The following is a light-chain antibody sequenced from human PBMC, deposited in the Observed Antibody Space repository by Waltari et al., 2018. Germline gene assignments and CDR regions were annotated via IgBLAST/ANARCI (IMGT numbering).Light chain of an antibody. CDR3: SSYTSSSICV. V-gene: IGLV2-14*01. CDR2: DVS. J-gene: IGLJ3*02. Sequence: QSALTQPASVSGSPGQSITISCTGTSSDVGGYNYVSWYQQHPGKAPKLMIYDVSKRPSGVSNRFSGSKSGNTASLTISGLQAEDEADYYCSSYTSSSICVFGGGTKLTVL. CDR1: SSDVGGYNY.